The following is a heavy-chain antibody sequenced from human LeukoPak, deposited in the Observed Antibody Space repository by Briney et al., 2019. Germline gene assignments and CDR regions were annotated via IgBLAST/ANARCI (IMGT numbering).Heavy chain of an antibody. Sequence: GGSLRLSCAASGSKFSDYAMNWVRQAPGKGLEWVSGMSGTGGTSYYADSAKGRFTISRDNSKSTLDLQMNSLRAEDTAVYYCAKWVPRSLESIYGMDVWGQGTTVIVSS. J-gene: IGHJ6*02. CDR3: AKWVPRSLESIYGMDV. CDR2: MSGTGGTS. V-gene: IGHV3-23*01. CDR1: GSKFSDYA. D-gene: IGHD3-3*01.